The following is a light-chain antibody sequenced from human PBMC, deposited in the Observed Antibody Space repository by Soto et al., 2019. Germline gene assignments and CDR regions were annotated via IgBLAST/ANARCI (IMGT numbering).Light chain of an antibody. CDR1: QSVSSY. V-gene: IGKV3-11*01. CDR3: QQRRNWPGT. CDR2: DAS. J-gene: IGKJ3*01. Sequence: PGERATLSCRASQSVSSYLAWYQQKPGQAPRLLIYDASNRATGIPARFSGSGSGTDFTLTISSLEPEDFAVYYCQQRRNWPGTFGPGTKVEIK.